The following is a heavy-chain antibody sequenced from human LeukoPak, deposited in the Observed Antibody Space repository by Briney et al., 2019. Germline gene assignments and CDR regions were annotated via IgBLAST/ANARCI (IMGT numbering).Heavy chain of an antibody. CDR1: GFTFSSYE. CDR3: AKDSKPKTVYYFDY. CDR2: ISSSGSTI. J-gene: IGHJ4*02. V-gene: IGHV3-48*03. D-gene: IGHD4-11*01. Sequence: GGSLRLSCAASGFTFSSYEMNWVRQAPGKGLEWVSYISSSGSTIYYADSVKGRFTISRDNAKNSLYLQMNSLRAEDTAVYYCAKDSKPKTVYYFDYWGQGTLVTVSS.